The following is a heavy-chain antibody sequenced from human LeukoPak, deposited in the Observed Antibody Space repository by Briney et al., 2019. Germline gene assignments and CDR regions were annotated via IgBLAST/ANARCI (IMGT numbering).Heavy chain of an antibody. CDR1: GFTFSSYE. CDR3: ARRLEYSGSKGVFDY. D-gene: IGHD1-26*01. J-gene: IGHJ4*02. CDR2: ISSSDTTI. V-gene: IGHV3-48*03. Sequence: GGSLRLSCAASGFTFSSYEMTWVRQAPGKGLEWVSNISSSDTTIHYADSVKGRFTISRDNARNSLYLQMNSLRAEDTAVYYCARRLEYSGSKGVFDYWGQGTLVTVSS.